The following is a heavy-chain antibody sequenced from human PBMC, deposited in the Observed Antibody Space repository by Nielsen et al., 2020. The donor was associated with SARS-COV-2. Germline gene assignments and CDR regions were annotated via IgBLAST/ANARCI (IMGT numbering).Heavy chain of an antibody. CDR1: GGSISSYY. D-gene: IGHD3-16*01. CDR3: ARDGSRFPPDY. CDR2: IYYSGST. V-gene: IGHV4-59*12. J-gene: IGHJ4*02. Sequence: GSLRLSCTVSGGSISSYYWSWIRQPPGKGLEWIGYIYYSGSTNYNPSLKSRVTISVDTSKNQFSLKLSSVTAADTAVYYCARDGSRFPPDYWGQGTLVTVSS.